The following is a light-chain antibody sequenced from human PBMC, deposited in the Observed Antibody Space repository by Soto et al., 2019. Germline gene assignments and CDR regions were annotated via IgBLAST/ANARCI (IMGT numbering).Light chain of an antibody. CDR2: DVS. CDR3: YSYAGSYTFDV. Sequence: QSALTQPRSVSGSPGQSVTISCTGTSSDVGNDNYVPWYQQHPGTAPKLMIYDVSKRSSGVPDPVSCSNSDNTASLTLSVLQAEDEDDYDCYSYAGSYTFDVFGTGTKVTVL. V-gene: IGLV2-11*01. J-gene: IGLJ1*01. CDR1: SSDVGNDNY.